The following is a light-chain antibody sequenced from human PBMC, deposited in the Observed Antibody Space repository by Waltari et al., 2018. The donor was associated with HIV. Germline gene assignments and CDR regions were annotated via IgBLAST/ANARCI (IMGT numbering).Light chain of an antibody. CDR1: QSLLYSNGWNY. Sequence: DIVMTQSPLSLPVTPGAPASISCRSSQSLLYSNGWNYLDWYLQKPGQSPQLLIYLGSLRASGVLDRFSGSGSGTDFTLKISRVEAEDFGVYYCMQTLQTPPTFGQGTKVELK. V-gene: IGKV2-28*01. CDR3: MQTLQTPPT. J-gene: IGKJ1*01. CDR2: LGS.